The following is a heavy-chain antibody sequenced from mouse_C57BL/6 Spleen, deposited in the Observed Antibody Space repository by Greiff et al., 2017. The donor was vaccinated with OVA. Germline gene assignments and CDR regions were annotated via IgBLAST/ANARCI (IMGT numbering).Heavy chain of an antibody. CDR1: GYTFTSYW. CDR3: ARSGGYDGYYFDY. Sequence: QVHVKQPGAELVKPGASVKLSCKASGYTFTSYWMQWVKQRPGQGLEWIGEIDPSDSYTNYNQKFKGKATLTVDTSSSTAYMQLSSLTSEDSAVYYCARSGGYDGYYFDYWGQGTTLTVSS. D-gene: IGHD2-3*01. V-gene: IGHV1-50*01. CDR2: IDPSDSYT. J-gene: IGHJ2*01.